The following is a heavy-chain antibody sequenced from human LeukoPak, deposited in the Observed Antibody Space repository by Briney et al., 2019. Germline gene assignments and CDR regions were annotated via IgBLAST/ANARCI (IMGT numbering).Heavy chain of an antibody. J-gene: IGHJ4*02. Sequence: KSSETLSLTCAVSGGSISSGGYSWSWIRQPPGKGLEWIGYIYHSGSTYYNPSLKSRVTISVDRSKNQFSLKLSSVTAADTAVYYCARVRSGLYYFDYWGQGTLVTVSS. D-gene: IGHD2-15*01. V-gene: IGHV4-30-2*01. CDR1: GGSISSGGYS. CDR2: IYHSGST. CDR3: ARVRSGLYYFDY.